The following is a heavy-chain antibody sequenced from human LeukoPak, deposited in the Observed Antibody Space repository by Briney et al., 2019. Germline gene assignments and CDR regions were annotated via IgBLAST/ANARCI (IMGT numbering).Heavy chain of an antibody. CDR3: ARCTSTSCYNFDY. Sequence: SETLSLTCTVSGGSINSGSYYWNWIRQSAGKGLEWIGHIYSTGSTNCNPSLKSRVTISLDTSKNQFSLKLNSVTAADTAVYYCARCTSTSCYNFDYWGQGTLVTVSS. D-gene: IGHD2-2*02. J-gene: IGHJ4*02. CDR2: IYSTGST. V-gene: IGHV4-61*09. CDR1: GGSINSGSYY.